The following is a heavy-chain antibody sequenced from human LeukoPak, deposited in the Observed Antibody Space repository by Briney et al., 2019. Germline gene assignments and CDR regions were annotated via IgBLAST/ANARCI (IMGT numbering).Heavy chain of an antibody. CDR1: GGTFSSYA. D-gene: IGHD6-13*01. CDR2: IIPIFGTA. J-gene: IGHJ6*03. V-gene: IGHV1-69*05. CDR3: ARVLADSSSGTYYYYYMDV. Sequence: SVKVSCKASGGTFSSYAISWVRQAPGQGLEWMGGIIPIFGTANYAQKFQGRVTIATEESTSTAYMELSSLRSEDTAVYYCARVLADSSSGTYYYYYMDVWGQGTTVTVSS.